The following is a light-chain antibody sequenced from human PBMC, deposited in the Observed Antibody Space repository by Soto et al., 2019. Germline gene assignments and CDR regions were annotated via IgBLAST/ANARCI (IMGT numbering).Light chain of an antibody. CDR3: QHDVDSPLT. J-gene: IGKJ1*01. Sequence: EIVLTQSPGTLSLSPGERVTLSCRASQNIRSNYLGWYQQKPGQAPRLLIYGASIRATGIPDRFSGSGSGTDFTLTISRLEPEDFAVYFCQHDVDSPLTFGQGTKVEV. CDR1: QNIRSNY. CDR2: GAS. V-gene: IGKV3-20*01.